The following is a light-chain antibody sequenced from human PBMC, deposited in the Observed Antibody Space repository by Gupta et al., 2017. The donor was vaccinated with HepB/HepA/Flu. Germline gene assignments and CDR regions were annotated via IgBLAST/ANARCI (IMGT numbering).Light chain of an antibody. CDR2: YKN. J-gene: IGLJ2*01. V-gene: IGLV1-51*01. CDR3: WTSVHGMTSGVV. Sequence: QSVLTQPPTVSAAPGQKVTIPCSGTSSNIGKNYFSWYHQRPGTAPQPLIVYKNRRPSGIPDRFSCSTSCTSATLVINGLQTDDDAMYYYWTSVHGMTSGVVFGGGTKLTVL. CDR1: SSNIGKNY.